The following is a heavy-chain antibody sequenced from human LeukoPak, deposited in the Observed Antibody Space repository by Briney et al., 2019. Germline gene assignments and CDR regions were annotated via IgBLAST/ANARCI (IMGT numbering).Heavy chain of an antibody. CDR3: AKDVAARPGGWFDP. V-gene: IGHV3-23*01. D-gene: IGHD6-6*01. J-gene: IGHJ5*02. CDR2: ISGSGGST. CDR1: GFTFSSYV. Sequence: GGSLRLSCAASGFTFSSYVMTWVRQAPGKGLEWVSAISGSGGSTYYADSVKGRFTISRDNSKNTLYLQMNSLRAEDTAVYYCAKDVAARPGGWFDPWGQGTLVTVSS.